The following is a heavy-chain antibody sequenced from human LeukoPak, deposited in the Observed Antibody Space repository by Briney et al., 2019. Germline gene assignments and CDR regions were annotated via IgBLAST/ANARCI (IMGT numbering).Heavy chain of an antibody. D-gene: IGHD3-10*01. Sequence: PSGTLSLTCTVSGGSISSYYWSWIRQPPGKGLEWIGYIYYSGSTNYNPSLKSRVTISVDTSKNQFSLKLSSVTAADTAVYYCARGWAMVRGVMGAFDIWGQGTMVTVSS. CDR3: ARGWAMVRGVMGAFDI. V-gene: IGHV4-59*01. CDR1: GGSISSYY. CDR2: IYYSGST. J-gene: IGHJ3*02.